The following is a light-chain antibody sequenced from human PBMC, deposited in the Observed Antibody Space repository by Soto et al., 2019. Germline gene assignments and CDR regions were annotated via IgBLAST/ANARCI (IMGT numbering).Light chain of an antibody. CDR2: DAF. CDR3: QQRSNWPGT. Sequence: EIVLTQSPATLSLSTGERATLSCRARQSVSSYLAWYQQKPGQAPRLLIYDAFNRATGIPARFSGSGSGTDFTLTISRLEPEDCAVYYCQQRSNWPGTFGQGTKVEIK. V-gene: IGKV3-11*01. CDR1: QSVSSY. J-gene: IGKJ1*01.